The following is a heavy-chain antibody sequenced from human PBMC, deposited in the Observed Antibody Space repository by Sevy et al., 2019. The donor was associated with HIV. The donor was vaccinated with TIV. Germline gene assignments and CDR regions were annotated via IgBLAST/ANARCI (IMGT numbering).Heavy chain of an antibody. V-gene: IGHV3-7*01. Sequence: GGSLRLSCAASGFTFSHYWMTWVRQAPGKGLEWVANIKQDGIEKYYVDSVKGRFTISIDNAKNSLYLQMNSLRAEDTAVYYCARGVIMKVVAISDAAFDIWGQGTKVTVSS. D-gene: IGHD3-22*01. CDR2: IKQDGIEK. CDR3: ARGVIMKVVAISDAAFDI. J-gene: IGHJ3*02. CDR1: GFTFSHYW.